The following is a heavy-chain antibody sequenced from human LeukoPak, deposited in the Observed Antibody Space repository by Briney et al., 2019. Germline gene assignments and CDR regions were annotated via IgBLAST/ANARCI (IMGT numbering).Heavy chain of an antibody. D-gene: IGHD2-21*02. CDR1: GYTFTNYG. CDR3: ARDGVFRFEVGDVYYYYMDV. CDR2: ISGYNGHT. J-gene: IGHJ6*03. Sequence: ASVKVSCKASGYTFTNYGITWVRQAPGQGLEWMGWISGYNGHTNYAQKLQGRVTMTTDTSTSTAYMELWSLRSDDTAMYYCARDGVFRFEVGDVYYYYMDVWGKGTTVIISS. V-gene: IGHV1-18*01.